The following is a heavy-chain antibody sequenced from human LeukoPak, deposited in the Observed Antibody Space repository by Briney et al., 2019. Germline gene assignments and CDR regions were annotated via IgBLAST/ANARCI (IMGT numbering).Heavy chain of an antibody. Sequence: SVKVSCKASGGTFSSYVISWVRQAPGQGLEWMGRIIPILGIANYAQKFQGRVTITADKSTITAYMELSSLRSEDTAVHYCASAYSGYDYGGYFNYWGQGTLVTVSS. D-gene: IGHD5-12*01. CDR1: GGTFSSYV. CDR3: ASAYSGYDYGGYFNY. CDR2: IIPILGIA. V-gene: IGHV1-69*04. J-gene: IGHJ4*02.